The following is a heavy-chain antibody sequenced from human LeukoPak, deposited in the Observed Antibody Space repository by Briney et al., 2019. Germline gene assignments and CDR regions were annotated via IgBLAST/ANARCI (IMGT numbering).Heavy chain of an antibody. J-gene: IGHJ4*02. CDR2: IKQDGTEK. CDR1: GFTFSNYW. CDR3: ARAPATNEWRCMDY. Sequence: GGSLRLSCAASGFTFSNYWMGWVRQAPGKGLEWVANIKQDGTEKRYVDPVKGRFTISRDNAKNSLYLQMNSLRAEDTAVYYCARAPATNEWRCMDYWGQGTLVTVSS. V-gene: IGHV3-7*01. D-gene: IGHD2-8*02.